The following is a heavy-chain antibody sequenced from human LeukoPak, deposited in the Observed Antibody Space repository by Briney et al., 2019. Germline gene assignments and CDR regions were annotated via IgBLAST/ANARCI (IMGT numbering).Heavy chain of an antibody. D-gene: IGHD4-17*01. CDR3: ARGGGDYYMDV. CDR2: IYTIGST. CDR1: GGSISSGNYY. Sequence: SETLSLTCTVSGGSISSGNYYWSWIRQPAGKGLEWIGRIYTIGSTNYNPSLKSRVTISVDTSKNQFSLKLSSVTAADTAVYYCARGGGDYYMDVWGKGTTVTVSS. V-gene: IGHV4-61*02. J-gene: IGHJ6*03.